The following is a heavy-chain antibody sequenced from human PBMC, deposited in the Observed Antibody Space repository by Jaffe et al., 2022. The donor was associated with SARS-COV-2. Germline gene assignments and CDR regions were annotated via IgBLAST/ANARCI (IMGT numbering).Heavy chain of an antibody. D-gene: IGHD3-22*01. V-gene: IGHV4-61*02. CDR3: AREVVAHFPQSGQDYYYYGMDV. Sequence: QVQLQESGPGLVKPSQTLSLTCTVSGGSISSGSYYWSWIRQPAGKGLEWIGRIYTSGSTNYNPSLKSRVTISVDTSKNQFSLKLSSVTAADTAVYYCAREVVAHFPQSGQDYYYYGMDVWGQGTTVTVSS. CDR2: IYTSGST. CDR1: GGSISSGSYY. J-gene: IGHJ6*02.